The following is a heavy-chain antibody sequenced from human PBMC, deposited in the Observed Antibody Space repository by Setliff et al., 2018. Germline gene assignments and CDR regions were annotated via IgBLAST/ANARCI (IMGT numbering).Heavy chain of an antibody. CDR2: VTTTGGFT. V-gene: IGHV3-11*03. CDR3: AKGGDWDDQHYAFDI. CDR1: GFIFSNYF. D-gene: IGHD1-1*01. Sequence: PGGSLRLSCEGSGFIFSNYFMSWFRQAPGKGLEWLSYVTTTGGFTKEADSVRGRFSVSRDNSKKSVYLQINDLRAEDTALYFCAKGGDWDDQHYAFDIWGQGTMVTVPS. J-gene: IGHJ3*02.